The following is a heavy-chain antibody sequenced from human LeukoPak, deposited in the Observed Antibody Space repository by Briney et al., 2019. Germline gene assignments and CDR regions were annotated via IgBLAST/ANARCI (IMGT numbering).Heavy chain of an antibody. Sequence: SVTVSFRGSGGTFNIYGISWVRQAPGQGLEWVGRIIPILGIANYAPKFQGRVTITADKSTSTAYMELSSLRSEDTAVYYCARNPDYYGSGSYSLYYFDYWGQGTLVTVSS. J-gene: IGHJ4*02. CDR3: ARNPDYYGSGSYSLYYFDY. D-gene: IGHD3-10*01. CDR1: GGTFNIYG. V-gene: IGHV1-69*04. CDR2: IIPILGIA.